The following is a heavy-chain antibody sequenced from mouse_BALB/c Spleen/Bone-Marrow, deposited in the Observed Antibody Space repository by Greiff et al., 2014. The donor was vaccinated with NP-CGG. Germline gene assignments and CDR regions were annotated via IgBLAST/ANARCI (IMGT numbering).Heavy chain of an antibody. J-gene: IGHJ4*01. CDR3: ASQDVYYYAMDY. CDR1: GYSITSDYA. V-gene: IGHV3-2*02. CDR2: ISYSGST. D-gene: IGHD3-2*02. Sequence: EVQLVESGPGLVKPSQSLSLTCTVTGYSITSDYAWNWIRQFPGNKLEWMGYISYSGSTSYNPSLKSRISITRDTSKNQFFLQLNSVTTEDTATYYCASQDVYYYAMDYWGQGTSVTVFS.